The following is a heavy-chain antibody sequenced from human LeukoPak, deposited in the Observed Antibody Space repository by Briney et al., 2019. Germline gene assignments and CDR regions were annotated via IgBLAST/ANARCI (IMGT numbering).Heavy chain of an antibody. Sequence: GGSLRLSCAASGFTFDSYGMNWVRQAPGKGLEWVSGISGSGVYTYYADSVKGRFTISRDNSKNTLYLVMNSLRVDYTAVYYCAKAVDLATISVDIWGQGTMVTVSS. CDR1: GFTFDSYG. D-gene: IGHD5-24*01. CDR3: AKAVDLATISVDI. V-gene: IGHV3-23*01. CDR2: ISGSGVYT. J-gene: IGHJ3*02.